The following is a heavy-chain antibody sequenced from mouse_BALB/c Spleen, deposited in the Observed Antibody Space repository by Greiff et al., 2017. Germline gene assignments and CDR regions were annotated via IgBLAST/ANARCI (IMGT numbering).Heavy chain of an antibody. D-gene: IGHD2-4*01. CDR1: GFTFSDYY. CDR2: ISDGGSYT. Sequence: EVQLVESGGGLVKPGGSLKLSCAASGFTFSDYYMYWVRQTPEKRLEWVATISDGGSYTYYPDSVKGRFTISRDNAKNNLYLQMSSLKSEDTAMYYCARDQGGSPYDYEGGLYFDYWGQGTTLTVSS. V-gene: IGHV5-4*02. J-gene: IGHJ2*01. CDR3: ARDQGGSPYDYEGGLYFDY.